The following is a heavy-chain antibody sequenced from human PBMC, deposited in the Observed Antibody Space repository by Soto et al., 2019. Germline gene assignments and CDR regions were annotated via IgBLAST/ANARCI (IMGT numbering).Heavy chain of an antibody. V-gene: IGHV3-23*01. D-gene: IGHD3-3*01. Sequence: EVQLLESGGGLVQPGGSLRLSCAASGFTFIKYAMTWVRQAPGKGLEWVATIGGGDESTYYADSVKGRFTVSRDTSKTSLYLQMNSLRAEDTAVYYCAKVLRFLAWLSPQSQYYFDSWGQGTLVTVSS. CDR1: GFTFIKYA. J-gene: IGHJ4*02. CDR3: AKVLRFLAWLSPQSQYYFDS. CDR2: IGGGDEST.